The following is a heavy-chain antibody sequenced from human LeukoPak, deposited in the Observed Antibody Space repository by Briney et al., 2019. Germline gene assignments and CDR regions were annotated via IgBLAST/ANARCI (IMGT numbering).Heavy chain of an antibody. D-gene: IGHD6-13*01. J-gene: IGHJ4*02. CDR3: AGDRLGYSNSWYY. Sequence: SETLSLTCTVSGGSISTSNYYWGWIRQPPGKGLEWIGSIYYSGSTYYNPSLKSRVTISVDTSKNQFSLKLNSVTAADTAVYYCAGDRLGYSNSWYYWGQGTLVTVSS. CDR1: GGSISTSNYY. CDR2: IYYSGST. V-gene: IGHV4-39*07.